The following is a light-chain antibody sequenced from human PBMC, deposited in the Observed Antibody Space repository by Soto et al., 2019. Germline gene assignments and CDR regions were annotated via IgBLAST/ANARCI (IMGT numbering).Light chain of an antibody. CDR1: QRVSTW. CDR3: QQYNTYSPYT. V-gene: IGKV1-5*01. Sequence: DLQMTQSPSTLSASVGDRVTITCRASQRVSTWLAWYQQKPGKAPNLLIYDASSLESGVPSRFSGSGSGTEFTLTISSLQPDDSATYYCQQYNTYSPYTFGQGTKLEIK. CDR2: DAS. J-gene: IGKJ2*01.